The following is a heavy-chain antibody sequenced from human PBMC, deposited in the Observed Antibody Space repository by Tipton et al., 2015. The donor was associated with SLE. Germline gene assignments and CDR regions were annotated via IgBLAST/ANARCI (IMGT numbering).Heavy chain of an antibody. CDR3: AKDYYDSSGYYYYGMDV. Sequence: SLRLSCAASGFTFSSYWMHWVRQAPGKGLVWVSRINSDGSSTSYADSVKGRFTISRDNAKNTLYLQMNSLRAEDTAVYYCAKDYYDSSGYYYYGMDVWGQGTTVTVSS. CDR2: INSDGSST. CDR1: GFTFSSYW. V-gene: IGHV3-74*01. D-gene: IGHD3-22*01. J-gene: IGHJ6*02.